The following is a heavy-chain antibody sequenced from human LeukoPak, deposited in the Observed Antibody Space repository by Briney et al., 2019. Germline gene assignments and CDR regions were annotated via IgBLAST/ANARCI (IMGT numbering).Heavy chain of an antibody. D-gene: IGHD6-13*01. CDR3: ARSPCEYSSTWYWKGFDY. J-gene: IGHJ4*02. CDR2: IYYSGST. V-gene: IGHV4-59*08. CDR1: GGSISSYY. Sequence: SETLSLTCTVSGGSISSYYWSWIRQPPGKGLEWIGYIYYSGSTNYNPSLKSRVTISVDTSKNQFSLKLSSVTAADTAVYYCARSPCEYSSTWYWKGFDYWGQGTLVTVSS.